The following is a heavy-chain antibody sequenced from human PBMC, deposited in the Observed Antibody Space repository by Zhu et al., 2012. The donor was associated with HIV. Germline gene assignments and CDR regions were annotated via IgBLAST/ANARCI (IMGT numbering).Heavy chain of an antibody. D-gene: IGHD3-22*01. CDR3: ARLRDTSGYYYPFDY. J-gene: IGHJ4*02. CDR1: GGFTSSHY. CDR2: VYYTGTT. V-gene: IGHV4-59*11. Sequence: QVQLQESGPGLVKPSETLSLTCSVSGGFTSSHYWSWIRQPPGKGLEWIGYVYYTGTTNYNPSLKSRVTISLDMSKNQFSLKLTSVTAADTAVYYCARLRDTSGYYYPFDYWGQGTLVTVSS.